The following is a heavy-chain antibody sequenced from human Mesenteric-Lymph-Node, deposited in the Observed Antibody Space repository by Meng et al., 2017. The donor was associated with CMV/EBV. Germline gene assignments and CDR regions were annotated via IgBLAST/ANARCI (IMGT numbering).Heavy chain of an antibody. CDR2: IHFSGTII. D-gene: IGHD3-9*01. CDR1: GFTFSDYY. Sequence: SCAASGFTFSDYYMHWIRQSPGKGLEWVSYIHFSGTIIYYADSVKGRFTVSRDNSKNSLYLQMNSLRAEDTAVYYCAPGGGLTVIDYWGQGTLVTVSS. CDR3: APGGGLTVIDY. J-gene: IGHJ4*02. V-gene: IGHV3-11*04.